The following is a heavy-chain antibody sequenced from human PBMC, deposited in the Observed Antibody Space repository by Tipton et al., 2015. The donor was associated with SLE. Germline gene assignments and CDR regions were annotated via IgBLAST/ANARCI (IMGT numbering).Heavy chain of an antibody. CDR2: ISGYNGDT. J-gene: IGHJ6*03. CDR1: GYTFTSYG. CDR3: ARAIVVVPGHYDMDV. V-gene: IGHV1-18*01. Sequence: QSGAEVKKPGASVKVSCKASGYTFTSYGFSWVRQAPGQGLEWMGWISGYNGDTHYAQKLQGRVTMTTDTSTTPACMELRSLRSGDAAVYYCARAIVVVPGHYDMDVWGKGTTVTISS. D-gene: IGHD2-2*01.